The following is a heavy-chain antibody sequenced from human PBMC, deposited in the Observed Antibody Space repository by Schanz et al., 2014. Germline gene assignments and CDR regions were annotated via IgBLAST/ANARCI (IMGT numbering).Heavy chain of an antibody. CDR1: GFTFSGYA. D-gene: IGHD2-21*01. V-gene: IGHV3-33*08. CDR2: IWYNGSNK. CDR3: AREDCSATSCYFTY. Sequence: VQLLESGGGLVQPGGSLRLSCAASGFTFSGYAMSWVRQAPGKGLEWVAVIWYNGSNKYYADSVRGRFTISRDNSKNTLYLQMNNLRAEDTAVYYCAREDCSATSCYFTYWGQGTLVTVSS. J-gene: IGHJ4*02.